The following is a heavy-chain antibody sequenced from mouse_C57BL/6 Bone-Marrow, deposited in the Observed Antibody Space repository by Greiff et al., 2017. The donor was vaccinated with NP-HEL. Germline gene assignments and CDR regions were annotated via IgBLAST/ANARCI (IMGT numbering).Heavy chain of an antibody. CDR2: IDPANGNT. CDR3: ASVSRAAQATYYAMDY. D-gene: IGHD3-2*02. V-gene: IGHV14-3*01. Sequence: VQLQQSVAELVRPGASVKLSCTASGFNIKNTYMHWVKQRPEQGLEWIGRIDPANGNTKYAPKFQGKATITADTSSNTAYLQLSSLTSEDTAIYYCASVSRAAQATYYAMDYWGQGTSVTVSS. CDR1: GFNIKNTY. J-gene: IGHJ4*01.